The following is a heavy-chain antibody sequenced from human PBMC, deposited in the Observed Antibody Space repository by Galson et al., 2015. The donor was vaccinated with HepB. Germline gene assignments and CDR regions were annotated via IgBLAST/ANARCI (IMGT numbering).Heavy chain of an antibody. Sequence: SGFTFSSYTMNWVRQAPGKGLESVSYISSTGTTMYYADSAKGRFTISRDNAQNSLYLQMNSQRDEDTAVYYCARVYFGSGSSSAYWYFDLWGRGALVTVSS. CDR3: ARVYFGSGSSSAYWYFDL. V-gene: IGHV3-48*02. CDR2: ISSTGTTM. J-gene: IGHJ2*01. D-gene: IGHD3-10*01. CDR1: GFTFSSYT.